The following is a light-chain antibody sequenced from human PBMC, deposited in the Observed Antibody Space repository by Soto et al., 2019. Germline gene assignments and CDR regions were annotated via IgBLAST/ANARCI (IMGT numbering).Light chain of an antibody. Sequence: DVVMTQSPLSLHVTLGQPASLSCGSGQSLVYGDGVPQLSWSQQRPGQSPRRLIYEVANRDSGVPDRISGSGSGTVFTLRISRVEAADVGVYYCVQRRHWPWTFGQGTKVDIK. CDR1: QSLVYGDGVPQ. CDR2: EVA. CDR3: VQRRHWPWT. V-gene: IGKV2-30*01. J-gene: IGKJ1*01.